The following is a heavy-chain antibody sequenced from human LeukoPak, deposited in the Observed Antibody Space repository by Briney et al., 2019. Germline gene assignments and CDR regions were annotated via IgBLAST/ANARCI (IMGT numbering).Heavy chain of an antibody. CDR1: GFSMGIYY. Sequence: PSESLSLTCSVSGFSMGIYYWAWIRQPPGKILEWIGYIYHSGSTKYNPSLESRVRMLVDTSKKQFSLKLTDVTAADTAVYYCARMGGEETFDKWGKGTQVIVSS. CDR3: ARMGGEETFDK. V-gene: IGHV4-59*01. J-gene: IGHJ4*02. CDR2: IYHSGST.